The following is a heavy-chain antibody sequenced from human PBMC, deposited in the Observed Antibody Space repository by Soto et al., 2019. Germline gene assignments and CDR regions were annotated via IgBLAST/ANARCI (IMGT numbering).Heavy chain of an antibody. J-gene: IGHJ3*02. CDR3: ARPVVVTAIHAFDI. CDR1: GFTFSSYA. CDR2: ISYDGSNK. V-gene: IGHV3-30-3*01. Sequence: PGGSLRLSCAASGFTFSSYAMHWVRQAPGKGLEWVAVISYDGSNKYYADSVKGRFTISRDNSKNTLYLQMNSLRAEDTAVYYCARPVVVTAIHAFDIWGQGTMVTVSS. D-gene: IGHD2-21*02.